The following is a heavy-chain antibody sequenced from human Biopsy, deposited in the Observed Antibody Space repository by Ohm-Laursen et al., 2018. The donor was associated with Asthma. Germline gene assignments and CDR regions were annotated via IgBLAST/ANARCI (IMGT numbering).Heavy chain of an antibody. J-gene: IGHJ4*02. CDR1: GFTFDDYA. Sequence: SLRLSCAASGFTFDDYAMHWVRQAPGKGMEWVSGISWNSGSIGYADSVKGRFTISRDNAKNSLYLQMNSLRAEDTALYYCAKGEWELLEANFDYWGQGTLVTVSS. CDR3: AKGEWELLEANFDY. CDR2: ISWNSGSI. V-gene: IGHV3-9*01. D-gene: IGHD1-26*01.